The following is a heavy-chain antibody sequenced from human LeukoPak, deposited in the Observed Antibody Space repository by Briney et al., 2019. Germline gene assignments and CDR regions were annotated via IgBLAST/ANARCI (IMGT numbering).Heavy chain of an antibody. Sequence: GGSLRLSCAASGFTLDDYGMSWVRQAPGKGLEWVSGINWNGGSTGYADSVKGRFTISRDNAKNSLYLQMNSLRAEDTALYHCARGGGYYYYYMDVWGKGTTVTISS. CDR1: GFTLDDYG. CDR2: INWNGGST. CDR3: ARGGGYYYYYMDV. J-gene: IGHJ6*03. D-gene: IGHD3-16*01. V-gene: IGHV3-20*01.